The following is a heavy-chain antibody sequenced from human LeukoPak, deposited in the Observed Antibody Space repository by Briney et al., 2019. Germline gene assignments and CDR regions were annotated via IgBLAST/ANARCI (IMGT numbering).Heavy chain of an antibody. CDR2: IYYSGST. V-gene: IGHV4-59*12. Sequence: SETLSLTCTVSGGSISSYYWNWIRQPPGKGLEWIGYIYYSGSTNYNPSLKSRVTISVDTSKNQVSLKLSSVTAADTAVYYCARDLLNEGNHLDYWGQGTLVTVSS. CDR1: GGSISSYY. CDR3: ARDLLNEGNHLDY. D-gene: IGHD4-23*01. J-gene: IGHJ4*02.